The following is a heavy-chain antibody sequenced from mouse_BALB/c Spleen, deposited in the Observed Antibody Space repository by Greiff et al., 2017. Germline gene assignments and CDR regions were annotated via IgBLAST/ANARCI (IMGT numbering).Heavy chain of an antibody. J-gene: IGHJ1*01. CDR1: GFTFSSFG. Sequence: EVMLVESGGGLVQPGGSRKLSCAASGFTFSSFGMHWVRQAPEKGLEWVAYISSGSSTIYYADTVKGRFTISRDNPKNTLFLQMTSLRSEDTAMYYCARSAYYDYDEEYFDVWGAGTTVTVSS. CDR2: ISSGSSTI. D-gene: IGHD2-4*01. V-gene: IGHV5-17*02. CDR3: ARSAYYDYDEEYFDV.